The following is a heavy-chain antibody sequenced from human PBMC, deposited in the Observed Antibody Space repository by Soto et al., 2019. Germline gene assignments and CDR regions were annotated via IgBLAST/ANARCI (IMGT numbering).Heavy chain of an antibody. V-gene: IGHV4-39*05. Sequence: PSLTCTVSGGAISSSSYYWGWIRQPPGKGLEWIGSIYYSGSTYYNPSLKSRVTISVDTSKNQFSLKLSSVTAADTAVYYCATLAPVLRYFDWLLPDDAFDIWGQGXMVTV. D-gene: IGHD3-9*01. J-gene: IGHJ3*02. CDR2: IYYSGST. CDR1: GGAISSSSYY. CDR3: ATLAPVLRYFDWLLPDDAFDI.